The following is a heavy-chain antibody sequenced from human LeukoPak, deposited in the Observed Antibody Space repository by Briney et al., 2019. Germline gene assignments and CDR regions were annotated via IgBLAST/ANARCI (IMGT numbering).Heavy chain of an antibody. CDR3: AREATGDYVGGNY. V-gene: IGHV3-48*03. CDR2: ISSSGSTI. D-gene: IGHD3-16*01. J-gene: IGHJ4*02. CDR1: GFTFSSYE. Sequence: GGSLRLSCAASGFTFSSYEMNWVRQAPGKGLEWVSYISSSGSTIYYADSVKGRFTISRDNAKNSLYLQMNSLRAEDTAVYYCAREATGDYVGGNYWGQGTLVTVSS.